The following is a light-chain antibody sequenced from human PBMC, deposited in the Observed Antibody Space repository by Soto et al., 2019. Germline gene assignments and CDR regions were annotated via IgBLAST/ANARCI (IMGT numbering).Light chain of an antibody. Sequence: DIQMTQSPSTLSASVGDRVTITCRASQSISTYLAWYQQKPGKAPKVLIYDASNLGTGVPSRFSGSGSGTDFTFSISSLQPEDFATYYCQQYDGLPTFGQGTRLEIK. J-gene: IGKJ5*01. CDR2: DAS. CDR3: QQYDGLPT. CDR1: QSISTY. V-gene: IGKV1-33*01.